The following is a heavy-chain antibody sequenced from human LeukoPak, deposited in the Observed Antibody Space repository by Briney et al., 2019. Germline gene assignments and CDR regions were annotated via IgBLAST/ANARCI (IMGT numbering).Heavy chain of an antibody. Sequence: PSETLSLTCTVSGGSISSYYWSWIRQPPGKGLEWIGYIYYSGSTNYNPSLKSRVTISVDTSKNQFSLKLSSVTAADTAVYYCARGGGTDGYNSIGNWFDLWGQGTLVTVSS. CDR3: ARGGGTDGYNSIGNWFDL. J-gene: IGHJ5*02. CDR2: IYYSGST. D-gene: IGHD5-24*01. CDR1: GGSISSYY. V-gene: IGHV4-59*01.